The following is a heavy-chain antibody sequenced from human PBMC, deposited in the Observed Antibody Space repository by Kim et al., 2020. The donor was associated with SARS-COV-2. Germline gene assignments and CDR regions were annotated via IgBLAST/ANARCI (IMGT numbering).Heavy chain of an antibody. CDR3: ARPYGGGY. D-gene: IGHD2-15*01. J-gene: IGHJ4*02. CDR1: GESVGTSDYY. CDR2: IYHSGYK. Sequence: SETLSLTCIVSGESVGTSDYYWGWIRQPPGKGLEWIASIYHSGYKSYNPSLQSRVSVSMDVSRNQFSLELKSMTAADTAMYHCARPYGGGYWGQGIMVTVSS. V-gene: IGHV4-39*07.